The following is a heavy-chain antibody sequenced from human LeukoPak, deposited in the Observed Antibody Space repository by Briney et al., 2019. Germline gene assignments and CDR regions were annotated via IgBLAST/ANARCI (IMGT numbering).Heavy chain of an antibody. Sequence: PSETLSLTCAVYGGSFSGYYWSWIRQPPGKGLEWIGEINHSGSTNYNPSLKSRVTISVDTSKNQFSLKLGSVTAADTAVYYCARHGGDYYDSSGSFDYWGQGTLVTVSS. CDR1: GGSFSGYY. CDR3: ARHGGDYYDSSGSFDY. J-gene: IGHJ4*02. D-gene: IGHD3-22*01. CDR2: INHSGST. V-gene: IGHV4-34*01.